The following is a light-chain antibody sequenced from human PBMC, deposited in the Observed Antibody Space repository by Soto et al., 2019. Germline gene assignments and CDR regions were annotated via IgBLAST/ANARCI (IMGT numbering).Light chain of an antibody. Sequence: DIQMTQSPSTLSASVGDRVTIXXRASQSIGRFLAWYQHQPGKAPKLLIYDASTLESGVPSRFSGTGSGTEFTFSITSLQPEDFGTYYCQQCYMGWTFGQGTKVDIK. CDR3: QQCYMGWT. CDR2: DAS. J-gene: IGKJ1*01. CDR1: QSIGRF. V-gene: IGKV1-5*01.